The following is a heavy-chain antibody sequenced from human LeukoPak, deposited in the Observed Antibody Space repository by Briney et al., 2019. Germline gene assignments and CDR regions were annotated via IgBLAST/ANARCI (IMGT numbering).Heavy chain of an antibody. D-gene: IGHD6-13*01. J-gene: IGHJ6*03. CDR2: IYYSGST. CDR3: ARGGSSSWYYYYYMDV. V-gene: IGHV4-61*08. Sequence: PSETLSLTCTVSGGSISSGGYYWSWIRQPPGKGLEWIGYIYYSGSTNYNPSLKSRVTISVDTSKNQFSLKLSSVTAADTAVYYCARGGSSSWYYYYYMDVWGKGTTVTVSS. CDR1: GGSISSGGYY.